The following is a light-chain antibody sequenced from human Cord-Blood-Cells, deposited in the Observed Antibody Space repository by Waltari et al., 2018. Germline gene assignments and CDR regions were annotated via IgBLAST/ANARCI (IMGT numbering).Light chain of an antibody. CDR1: QSISSY. CDR3: QQSYSTPST. Sequence: DIQMTQSPSSLSASVGDRVTITCRASQSISSYLNWYQQKPGKAPKLLIYAASSLQSGVPSRFSGSGSGTDCTLTISSLQPEDFATYYCQQSYSTPSTFGQGT. V-gene: IGKV1-39*01. CDR2: AAS. J-gene: IGKJ1*01.